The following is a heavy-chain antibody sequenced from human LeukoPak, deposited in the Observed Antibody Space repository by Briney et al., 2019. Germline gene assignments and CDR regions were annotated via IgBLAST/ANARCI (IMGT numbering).Heavy chain of an antibody. CDR2: INSDGSST. CDR3: ARGNIVATNDY. Sequence: PGGSPRLSCAASGFTFSSYWMHWVRQAPGKGLVWVSRINSDGSSTSYADSVKGRFTISRDNAKNTLYLQMNSLRAEDTAVYYCARGNIVATNDYWGQGTLVTVSS. CDR1: GFTFSSYW. V-gene: IGHV3-74*01. J-gene: IGHJ4*02. D-gene: IGHD5-12*01.